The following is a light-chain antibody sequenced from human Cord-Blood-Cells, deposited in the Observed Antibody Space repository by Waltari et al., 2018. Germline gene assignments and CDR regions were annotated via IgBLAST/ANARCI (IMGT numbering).Light chain of an antibody. CDR1: SGSIASNY. CDR2: EDN. V-gene: IGLV6-57*01. J-gene: IGLJ3*02. CDR3: QSYDSSNQV. Sequence: VTISCTRSSGSIASNYVQWYQQRPGSSPTTVIYEDNQRPSGVPDRFSGSIDSSSNSASLTISGLKTEDEADYYCQSYDSSNQVFGGGTKLTVL.